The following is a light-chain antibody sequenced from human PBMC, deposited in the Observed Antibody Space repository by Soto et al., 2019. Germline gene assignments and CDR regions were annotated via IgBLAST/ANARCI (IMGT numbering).Light chain of an antibody. J-gene: IGLJ2*01. CDR1: SSNIGAGYD. Sequence: QSVLTQPPSVSGAPGQRVTISCTGSSSNIGAGYDVHWYQQLPGTAPKLLIYGNSNRPSGVPDRFSGSKSGTSASLAITGLQAGVVAVFFCLFYDSSLSGVVFGGGTKLTVL. CDR2: GNS. CDR3: LFYDSSLSGVV. V-gene: IGLV1-40*01.